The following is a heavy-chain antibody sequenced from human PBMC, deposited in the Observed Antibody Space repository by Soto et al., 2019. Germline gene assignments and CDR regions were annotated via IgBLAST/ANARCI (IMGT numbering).Heavy chain of an antibody. CDR3: AREGRYYDSSGYPPFDP. D-gene: IGHD3-22*01. Sequence: QVQLVQSGAEVKKPGSSVKVSCKASGGTFSSYAISWVRQAPGQGLEWMGGIIPIFGTANYAQKFQGRVTITADESTSTAYMELSSLRSENTAVYYCAREGRYYDSSGYPPFDPWGQGTLVTVSS. V-gene: IGHV1-69*01. J-gene: IGHJ5*02. CDR1: GGTFSSYA. CDR2: IIPIFGTA.